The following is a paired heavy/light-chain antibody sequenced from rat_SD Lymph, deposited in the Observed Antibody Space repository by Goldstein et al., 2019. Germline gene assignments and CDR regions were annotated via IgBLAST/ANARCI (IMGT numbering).Heavy chain of an antibody. CDR1: GFTFNNYW. J-gene: IGHJ1*01. CDR2: ITNTGGST. Sequence: EVQLVESGGGLVQPGRSLKLSCVASGFTFNNYWMTWIRQAPGKGLEWVASITNTGGSTYYPDSVKGRFTISRDNAKSTLYLQMNSLRSEDTATYYCTRGIAAISYWYFDFWGPGTMVTVSS. CDR3: TRGIAAISYWYFDF. V-gene: IGHV5-31*01. D-gene: IGHD1-2*01.
Light chain of an antibody. CDR1: QNVDYYGNSY. Sequence: DIVLTQSPALAVSLGQRATISCKTNQNVDYYGNSYMHWYQQKPGQQPKLLIYLASNLASGIPARFSGRGSGTDFTLTIDPVEADDTATYYCQQSRNLPFTFGSGTKLEIK. V-gene: IGKV3S1*01. J-gene: IGKJ4*01. CDR2: LAS. CDR3: QQSRNLPFT.